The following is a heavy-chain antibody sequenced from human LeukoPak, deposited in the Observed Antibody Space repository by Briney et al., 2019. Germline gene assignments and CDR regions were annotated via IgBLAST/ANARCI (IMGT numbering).Heavy chain of an antibody. CDR3: ARGAGYSSSWYPDAFDI. J-gene: IGHJ3*02. V-gene: IGHV1-18*01. CDR2: ISAYNGNT. Sequence: ASVKVSCKASGYTFTSYGISWVRQAPGQGLEWMGWISAYNGNTNYAQKLQGRVTTTTDTSTSTAYMELRSLRSDDTAVYYCARGAGYSSSWYPDAFDIWGQGTMVTVSS. CDR1: GYTFTSYG. D-gene: IGHD6-13*01.